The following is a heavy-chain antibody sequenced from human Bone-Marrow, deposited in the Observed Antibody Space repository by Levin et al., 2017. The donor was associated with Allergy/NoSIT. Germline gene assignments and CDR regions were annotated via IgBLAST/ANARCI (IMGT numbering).Heavy chain of an antibody. D-gene: IGHD4-23*01. CDR1: GFTFMNYA. CDR3: AKVPADYGGNYWYFDL. Sequence: PWASVKVSCEGSGFTFMNYALSWVRQAPGRGLEWVSSITESGASTYYADSVKGRFTISRHNSKNTVYLQMNNLRAEDTALYYCAKVPADYGGNYWYFDLWGRGTLVTVSS. CDR2: ITESGAST. V-gene: IGHV3-23*01. J-gene: IGHJ2*01.